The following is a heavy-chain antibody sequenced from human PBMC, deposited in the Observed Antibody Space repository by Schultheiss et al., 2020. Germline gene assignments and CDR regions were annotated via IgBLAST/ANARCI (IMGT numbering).Heavy chain of an antibody. Sequence: GGSLRLSCAASGFTFSSYSMNWVRQAPGKGLEWVSYISSSSSTIYYADSVKGRFTISRDNAKNSLYLQMNSLRAEDTAVYYCAREDTAMGSVWFDPWGQGTLVTVSS. CDR1: GFTFSSYS. V-gene: IGHV3-48*01. CDR3: AREDTAMGSVWFDP. D-gene: IGHD5-18*01. CDR2: ISSSSSTI. J-gene: IGHJ5*02.